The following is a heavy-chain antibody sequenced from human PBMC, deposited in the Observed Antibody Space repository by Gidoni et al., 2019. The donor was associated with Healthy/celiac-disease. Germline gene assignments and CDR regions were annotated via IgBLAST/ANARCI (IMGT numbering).Heavy chain of an antibody. CDR2: IYTSGST. Sequence: QVQLQESGPGLVKPSETLSLTCTVSGCSISSYYWSWIRQPAGKGLEWIGRIYTSGSTNYNPSLKSRVTMSVDTSKNQFSLKLRSVTAADTAVYYCARDRSGYDFWSGYRYFDYWGQGTLVTVSS. CDR1: GCSISSYY. CDR3: ARDRSGYDFWSGYRYFDY. D-gene: IGHD3-3*01. J-gene: IGHJ4*02. V-gene: IGHV4-4*07.